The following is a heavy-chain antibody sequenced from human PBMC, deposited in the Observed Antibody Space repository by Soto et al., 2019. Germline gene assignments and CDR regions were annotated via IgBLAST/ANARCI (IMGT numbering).Heavy chain of an antibody. J-gene: IGHJ4*02. D-gene: IGHD3-3*01. Sequence: QVQLVESGGGVIQPGRSLRLSCAASGFTFSSFDMHWVRQAPGKGLEWVAVISYDGSNKYYADSVKGRLTISRDISKNTLDLQIDSLRAEDGAMYYCAKEAKPARITIFGVATRGYFDFWGQGTLVTVSS. CDR1: GFTFSSFD. CDR3: AKEAKPARITIFGVATRGYFDF. CDR2: ISYDGSNK. V-gene: IGHV3-30*18.